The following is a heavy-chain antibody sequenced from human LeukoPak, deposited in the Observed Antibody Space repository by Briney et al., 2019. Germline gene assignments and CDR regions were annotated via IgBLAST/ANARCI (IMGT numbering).Heavy chain of an antibody. D-gene: IGHD3-22*01. Sequence: GESPQTSCMCSGYSITTKSIGAGRQMPGRGLEWMGIIYPGDSDTRYSPSFQGQVTISAGKSFSTAYLHCSSLKASDTAMYYCARQFWDSSGYYSLYFDYWGRGSLVTVSS. CDR1: GYSITTKS. J-gene: IGHJ4*02. CDR3: ARQFWDSSGYYSLYFDY. V-gene: IGHV5-51*01. CDR2: IYPGDSDT.